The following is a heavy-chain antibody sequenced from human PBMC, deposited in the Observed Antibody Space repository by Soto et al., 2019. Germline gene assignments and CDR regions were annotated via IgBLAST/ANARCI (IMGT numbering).Heavy chain of an antibody. V-gene: IGHV4-39*01. Sequence: SATLSLTCTVSGGSISSSSYYWGWIRQPPGKGLEWIGSIYYSGSTYYNPSLKSRVTISVDTSKNQFSLKLSSVTAADTAVYYCARQERGYRRDRNWFDPWGQGTLVTVSS. CDR1: GGSISSSSYY. J-gene: IGHJ5*02. CDR2: IYYSGST. CDR3: ARQERGYRRDRNWFDP. D-gene: IGHD5-18*01.